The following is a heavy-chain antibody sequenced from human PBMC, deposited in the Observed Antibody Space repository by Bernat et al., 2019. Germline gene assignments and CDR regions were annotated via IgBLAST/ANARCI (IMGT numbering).Heavy chain of an antibody. D-gene: IGHD3-3*01. V-gene: IGHV4-39*02. CDR1: GGSISSSSYY. CDR3: AKDITIFLHAFDI. J-gene: IGHJ3*02. Sequence: QLQLQESGPGLVKPSETLSLTCTVSGGSISSSSYYWGWIRQPPGKGLEWIGSIYYSGSTYYNPSLKSRVTISVDTSKNQFSLKLSSVTAADTAVYYCAKDITIFLHAFDIWGQGTMVTVSS. CDR2: IYYSGST.